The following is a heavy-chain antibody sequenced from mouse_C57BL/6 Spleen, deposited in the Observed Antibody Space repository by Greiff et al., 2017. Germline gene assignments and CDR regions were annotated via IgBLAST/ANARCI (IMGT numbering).Heavy chain of an antibody. Sequence: DVMLVESGGDLVKPGGSLKLSCAASGFTFSSYGMSWVRQTPDKRLEWVATISSGGSYTYYPDSVKGRFTISRDNAKNTLYLQMSSLKSEDTAMYYCARQDSSGWYFDYWGQGTTLTVSS. CDR1: GFTFSSYG. V-gene: IGHV5-6*02. CDR2: ISSGGSYT. D-gene: IGHD3-2*02. J-gene: IGHJ2*01. CDR3: ARQDSSGWYFDY.